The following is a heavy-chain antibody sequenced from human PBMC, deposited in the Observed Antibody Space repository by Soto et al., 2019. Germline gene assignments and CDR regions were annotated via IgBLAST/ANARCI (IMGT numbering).Heavy chain of an antibody. CDR1: GYTFTGYA. V-gene: IGHV1-3*05. Sequence: QVQLVQSGAEEKKPGASVKVSCKASGYTFTGYAMHWVRQAPGQRLEWMGWINAGNGNTKYSQKCQGRVTITRDTAAGAGYMELISLISEDTAVYYCARAVAVPADFDYWGQGTLVTVSS. CDR2: INAGNGNT. D-gene: IGHD6-19*01. CDR3: ARAVAVPADFDY. J-gene: IGHJ4*02.